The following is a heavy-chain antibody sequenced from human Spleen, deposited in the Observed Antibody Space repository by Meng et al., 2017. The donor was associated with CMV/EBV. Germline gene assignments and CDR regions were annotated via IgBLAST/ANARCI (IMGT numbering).Heavy chain of an antibody. V-gene: IGHV3-9*01. CDR2: ITRNSGSI. D-gene: IGHD2-2*01. J-gene: IGHJ6*02. CDR3: ARGRVVPVASRSYYGMDV. Sequence: GGSLRLSCAASGFSFDDSAMHWVRQAPGKGLEWVSGITRNSGSIGYADSVKGRFTISRDNAKNSLYLQMNSLRAEDTAVYYCARGRVVPVASRSYYGMDVWGQGTTVTVSS. CDR1: GFSFDDSA.